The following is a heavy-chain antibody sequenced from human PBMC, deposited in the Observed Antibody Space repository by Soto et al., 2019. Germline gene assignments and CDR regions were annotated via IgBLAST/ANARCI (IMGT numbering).Heavy chain of an antibody. CDR3: AREGKTYYYDSSGYWS. D-gene: IGHD3-22*01. Sequence: QVQLVQSGAEVKKPGSSVKVPCKASGGTFSSYTISWVRQAPGQGLEWMGRIIPILGIANYAQKFQGRVTITADKSTSTAYMELSSLRSEDTAVYYCAREGKTYYYDSSGYWSWGQGTMVTVSS. CDR1: GGTFSSYT. J-gene: IGHJ3*01. V-gene: IGHV1-69*08. CDR2: IIPILGIA.